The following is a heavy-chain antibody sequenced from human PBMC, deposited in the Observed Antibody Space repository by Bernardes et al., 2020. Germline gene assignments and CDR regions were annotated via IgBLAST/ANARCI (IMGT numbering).Heavy chain of an antibody. J-gene: IGHJ6*03. CDR1: GGSLIGYY. CDR2: INHSGST. V-gene: IGHV4-34*01. CDR3: ARAGRRYYYYMDV. Sequence: ETLSLPCAVYGGSLIGYYWSWIRQPPGKGLEWIGEINHSGSTNYNPSLKSRVTISVDTSKNQFSLKLSSVTAADTAVYNCARAGRRYYYYMDVWGKGTTVTVSS.